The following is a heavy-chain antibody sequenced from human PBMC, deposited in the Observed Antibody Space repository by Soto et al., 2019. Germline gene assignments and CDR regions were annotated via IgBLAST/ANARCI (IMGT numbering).Heavy chain of an antibody. V-gene: IGHV4-61*01. J-gene: IGHJ5*01. Sequence: QVQLQESGPGLVKPSETLSLTCSVSGGSVSSGSYYWSWIRQPPGKGLEWIGYIYYSGSTNYNPSLKSRVTISVDTSKNQFSLKRSSVTAADTAVYYCARNRRDGYNWSDSWGQGTLVTVSS. D-gene: IGHD5-12*01. CDR2: IYYSGST. CDR3: ARNRRDGYNWSDS. CDR1: GGSVSSGSYY.